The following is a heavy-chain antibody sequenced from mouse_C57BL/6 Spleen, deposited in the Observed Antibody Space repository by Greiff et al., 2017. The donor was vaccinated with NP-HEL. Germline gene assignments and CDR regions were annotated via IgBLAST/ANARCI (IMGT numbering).Heavy chain of an antibody. J-gene: IGHJ1*03. Sequence: EVKVVESGGGLVKPGGSLKLSCAASGFTFSDYGMHWVRQAPEKGLEWVAYISSGSSTIYYDENVKGRFTISRDNAKNTLFLQKTSLRSEDTAMYCCARKNGDWYFDVWGTGTTVTVSS. V-gene: IGHV5-17*01. D-gene: IGHD1-1*01. CDR2: ISSGSSTI. CDR3: ARKNGDWYFDV. CDR1: GFTFSDYG.